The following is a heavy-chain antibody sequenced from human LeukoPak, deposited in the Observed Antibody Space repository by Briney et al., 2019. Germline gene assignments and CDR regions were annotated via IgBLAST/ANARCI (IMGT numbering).Heavy chain of an antibody. Sequence: GGSLRLSCAASGFTFSNFAMSWVRQAPGKGLEWVSAISGSGGSTYYADSVKGRFTISRDNSKNTLYLQMNSLRAEDTAVYYCANGYFDWLYDYWGQGTLVTVSS. CDR2: ISGSGGST. CDR3: ANGYFDWLYDY. V-gene: IGHV3-23*01. CDR1: GFTFSNFA. J-gene: IGHJ4*02. D-gene: IGHD3-9*01.